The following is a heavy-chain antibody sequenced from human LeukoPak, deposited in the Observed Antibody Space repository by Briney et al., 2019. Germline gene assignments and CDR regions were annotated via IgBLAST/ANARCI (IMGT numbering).Heavy chain of an antibody. CDR2: IYTSGST. CDR3: ARGLASGYPPIPFDY. D-gene: IGHD3-3*01. Sequence: PSETLSLTCTVSGGSISSYYWSWIRQPAGKGLEWIGRIYTSGSTNYNPSLKSRVTMSVDTSKNQFSLNLSSVTAADTAVYYCARGLASGYPPIPFDYWGQGTLVTVSS. V-gene: IGHV4-4*07. J-gene: IGHJ4*02. CDR1: GGSISSYY.